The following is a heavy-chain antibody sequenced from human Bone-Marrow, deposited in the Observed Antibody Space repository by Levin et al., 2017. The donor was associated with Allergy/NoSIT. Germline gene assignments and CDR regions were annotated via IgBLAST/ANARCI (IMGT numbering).Heavy chain of an antibody. CDR3: GRVGGGGTISLDL. CDR1: GYNFPAYW. CDR2: IYPGDSET. J-gene: IGHJ5*02. Sequence: KVSCKGFGYNFPAYWIAWVRQIPGKGLENMGVIYPGDSETRYRPSFRGHVVISVDKSLNTAYVQWSTLKAAATALYYGGRVGGGGTISLDLWGQGTLVSVSS. V-gene: IGHV5-51*01. D-gene: IGHD3-16*01.